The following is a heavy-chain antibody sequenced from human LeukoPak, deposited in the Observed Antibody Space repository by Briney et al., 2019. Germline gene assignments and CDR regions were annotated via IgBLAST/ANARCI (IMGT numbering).Heavy chain of an antibody. CDR2: ISAYNGNT. Sequence: RASVKVSCKASGYTFTSYGISWVRQAPGQGREWMGWISAYNGNTNYAQKLQDRVTMTTDTSTSTAYMELRSLRSDDTAVYYCARYGSGSYASGMFDYWGQGTLVTVSS. J-gene: IGHJ4*02. CDR1: GYTFTSYG. V-gene: IGHV1-18*01. D-gene: IGHD3-10*01. CDR3: ARYGSGSYASGMFDY.